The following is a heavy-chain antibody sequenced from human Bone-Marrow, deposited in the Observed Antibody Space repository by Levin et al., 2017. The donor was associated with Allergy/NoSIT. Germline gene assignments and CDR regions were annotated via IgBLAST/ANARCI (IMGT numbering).Heavy chain of an antibody. J-gene: IGHJ4*02. Sequence: ASVKVSCKASGGTFTNYTFSWVRQASGQGLEWMGWIIPSLDITNYAQKFQGRVTITADKSSNTVYMELRNLGSEDTAMYYCVKGKYCAAATCYTGFDSWGQGALVTVSS. CDR2: IIPSLDIT. CDR3: VKGKYCAAATCYTGFDS. D-gene: IGHD2-2*02. V-gene: IGHV1-69*10. CDR1: GGTFTNYT.